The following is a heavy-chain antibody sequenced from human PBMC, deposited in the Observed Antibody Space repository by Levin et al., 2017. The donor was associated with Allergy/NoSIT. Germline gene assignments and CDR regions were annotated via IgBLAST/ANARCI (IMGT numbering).Heavy chain of an antibody. J-gene: IGHJ5*02. D-gene: IGHD1-14*01. V-gene: IGHV3-33*04. Sequence: QTGGSLRLSCEASGFIFSNFAMHWVRQAPGKGLEWVAVIWYDGTNQKYADSVRGRFTISRDNSKNTLHLQMNDLRVDDTAAYYCARGFQPLSFDPPGSTWGQGTLVTVSS. CDR3: ARGFQPLSFDPPGST. CDR2: IWYDGTNQ. CDR1: GFIFSNFA.